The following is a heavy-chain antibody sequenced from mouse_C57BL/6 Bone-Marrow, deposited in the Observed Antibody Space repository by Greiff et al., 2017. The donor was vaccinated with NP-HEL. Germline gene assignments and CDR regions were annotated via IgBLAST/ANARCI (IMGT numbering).Heavy chain of an antibody. CDR2: IYPRSGNT. CDR1: GYTFTSYG. CDR3: ALNYGYFDV. Sequence: VQLQQSGAELARPGASVKLSCKASGYTFTSYGISWVKQRTGQGLEWIGEIYPRSGNTYYNEKFKGKATLTADKSSSTAYMELRSLTSEDSAVYFCALNYGYFDVWGTGTTVTVSS. V-gene: IGHV1-81*01. J-gene: IGHJ1*03.